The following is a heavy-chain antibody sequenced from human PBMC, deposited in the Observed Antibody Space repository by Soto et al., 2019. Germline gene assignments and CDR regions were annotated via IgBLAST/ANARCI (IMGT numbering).Heavy chain of an antibody. V-gene: IGHV3-43*01. CDR2: ISWDGGSA. Sequence: DVQLVESGGVVVQPGGSLRLSCAASGFNFDDYTMHWVRQAPGKGLEWVSLISWDGGSAYYADSVKGRFTISREDSKNSLYLQMNSLRAEDTALYYCAKDEGATSYYFDYWGQGTLVTVSS. J-gene: IGHJ4*02. CDR1: GFNFDDYT. D-gene: IGHD1-26*01. CDR3: AKDEGATSYYFDY.